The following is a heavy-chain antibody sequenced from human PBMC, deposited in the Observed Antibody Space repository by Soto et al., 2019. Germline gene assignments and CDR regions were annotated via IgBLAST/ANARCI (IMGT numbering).Heavy chain of an antibody. J-gene: IGHJ5*02. CDR2: IYYIGTT. Sequence: QVQLQESGPGLVKPSQTLSLTCNVSGDSMGSGDYYWTWIRQPPGKGLEWIGYIYYIGTTFYNPSLESRVNISIDTSKNHFSLRLTSVTAADTAVYYCSRGSTYYGFLTWGQGTLVTVSS. CDR3: SRGSTYYGFLT. V-gene: IGHV4-30-4*01. D-gene: IGHD3-10*01. CDR1: GDSMGSGDYY.